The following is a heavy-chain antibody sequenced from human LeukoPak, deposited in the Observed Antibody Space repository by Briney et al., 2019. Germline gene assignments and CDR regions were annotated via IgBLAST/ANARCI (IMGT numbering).Heavy chain of an antibody. Sequence: GGSLRLSCAASGFTFSSYSMNWVRQAPGKGLEWVSSISSSGSYIYYADSVKGRFTISRDNAKNSLYLQMNSLRAEDTAVYYCARDIRCSSTSCFAYFDYWGQGTLVTVSS. CDR1: GFTFSSYS. CDR3: ARDIRCSSTSCFAYFDY. J-gene: IGHJ4*02. D-gene: IGHD2-2*01. CDR2: ISSSGSYI. V-gene: IGHV3-21*01.